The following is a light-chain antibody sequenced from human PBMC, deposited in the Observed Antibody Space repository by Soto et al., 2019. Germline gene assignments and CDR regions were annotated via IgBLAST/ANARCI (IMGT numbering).Light chain of an antibody. J-gene: IGKJ1*01. V-gene: IGKV3-15*01. CDR3: KQYNNWPWT. CDR2: GAS. CDR1: QSVSSN. Sequence: EIVMTQSPATLSVSPGARATLSCSASQSVSSNLAWYQQKPGQAPRLLIYGASTRATGIPARFSGSGSGTEFTLTISSLQSEDFAVYYCKQYNNWPWTFGQGTKVEIK.